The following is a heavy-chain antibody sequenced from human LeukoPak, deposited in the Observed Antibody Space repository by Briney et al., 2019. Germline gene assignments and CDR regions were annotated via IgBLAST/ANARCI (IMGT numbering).Heavy chain of an antibody. CDR2: IYYSGST. CDR3: ARHGHHGDHDY. V-gene: IGHV4-39*01. Sequence: SVSLSLTCTVSGGSISSSSYYWGWIRQPPGKGLEWIGNIYYSGSTYYNPSLKSRVTISVDTSKNQFSLKLTSVTAADTAVYYCARHGHHGDHDYWGQGTLVT. J-gene: IGHJ4*02. D-gene: IGHD2-21*02. CDR1: GGSISSSSYY.